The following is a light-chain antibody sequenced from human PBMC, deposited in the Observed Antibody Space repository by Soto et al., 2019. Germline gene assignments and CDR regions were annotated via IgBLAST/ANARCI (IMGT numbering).Light chain of an antibody. CDR1: SSDIGSYNY. CDR2: DVS. V-gene: IGLV2-14*01. CDR3: SSYTSSTTLV. J-gene: IGLJ2*01. Sequence: QSALTQPASVSGSPGQSITISCTGTSSDIGSYNYVSWYQQNPGKAPKLMIYDVSNRPSGISNRFSGSKSGNTASLTISGLHAEDEADYYCSSYTSSTTLVFGGGTQLTVL.